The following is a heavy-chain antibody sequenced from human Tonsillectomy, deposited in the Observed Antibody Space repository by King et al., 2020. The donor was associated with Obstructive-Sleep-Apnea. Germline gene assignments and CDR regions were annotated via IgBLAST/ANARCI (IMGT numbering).Heavy chain of an antibody. V-gene: IGHV5-51*01. D-gene: IGHD6-19*01. CDR3: ARWGSAVAGDNWFDP. J-gene: IGHJ5*02. Sequence: QLVQSGAEVKKSGESLKISCKGSGYIFTSYWIGWVRQQPGKGLEWMGIIYPGDSDTRYSPAFQGQVTISADKSISTAYLQWSSLKASDTAMYYCARWGSAVAGDNWFDPWGRGTLVSVSS. CDR2: IYPGDSDT. CDR1: GYIFTSYW.